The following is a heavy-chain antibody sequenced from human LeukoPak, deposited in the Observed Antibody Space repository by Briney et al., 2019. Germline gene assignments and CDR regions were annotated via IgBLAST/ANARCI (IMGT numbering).Heavy chain of an antibody. CDR3: AKAAYIRNYGDYPNWFDP. V-gene: IGHV3-23*01. D-gene: IGHD4-17*01. J-gene: IGHJ5*02. CDR2: ISGSGGST. Sequence: PGGSLRLSCAASGFTFSSYAMSWVRQAPGKGLEWVSGISGSGGSTYYADSVKGRFTISRDNSKSTLSLQMNSLRAEDTAVYYCAKAAYIRNYGDYPNWFDPWGQGTLVTVSS. CDR1: GFTFSSYA.